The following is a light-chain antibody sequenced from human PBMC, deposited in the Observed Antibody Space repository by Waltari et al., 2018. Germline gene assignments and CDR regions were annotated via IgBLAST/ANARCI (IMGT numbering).Light chain of an antibody. CDR1: QSISTY. Sequence: DIQMTQSPSSLSASVGDRVTITCRASQSISTYLNWYQQKPGKAPNLLIYAASSLESGVPSRLSGSGSGTDFTLTISSLQPEDFGSYYCQQSYSTPLTFGGGTKVEIK. CDR2: AAS. V-gene: IGKV1-39*01. CDR3: QQSYSTPLT. J-gene: IGKJ4*01.